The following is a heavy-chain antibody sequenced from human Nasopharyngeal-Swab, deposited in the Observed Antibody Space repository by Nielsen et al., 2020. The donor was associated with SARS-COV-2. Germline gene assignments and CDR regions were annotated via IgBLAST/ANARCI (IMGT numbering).Heavy chain of an antibody. D-gene: IGHD3-10*01. J-gene: IGHJ6*03. CDR2: IYSFSSK. CDR3: ARGIYDSEVPYMDL. V-gene: IGHV3-53*01. Sequence: GESLKISCAASGFTVSNNYMSWVRQAPGKGLEWVSVIYSFSSKYDADSVRGRFTISRDSSKNTLYLQMNSLRVEDTAVYYCARGIYDSEVPYMDLWGKGTTVTVSS. CDR1: GFTVSNNY.